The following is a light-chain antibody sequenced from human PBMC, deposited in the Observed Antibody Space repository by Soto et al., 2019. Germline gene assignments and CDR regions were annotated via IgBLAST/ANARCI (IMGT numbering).Light chain of an antibody. CDR2: DVS. V-gene: IGLV2-11*01. J-gene: IGLJ2*01. CDR1: SSDVGGYNY. CDR3: CSYAGTYTEV. Sequence: QSVLTQPRSVSGSPGQSVTISCTGTSSDVGGYNYVSWYQQYAGKTPKLLIYDVSKRPSGVPDRFSGSKSGNTASLSISGPQAEDEADYYCCSYAGTYTEVFGGGTKLTVL.